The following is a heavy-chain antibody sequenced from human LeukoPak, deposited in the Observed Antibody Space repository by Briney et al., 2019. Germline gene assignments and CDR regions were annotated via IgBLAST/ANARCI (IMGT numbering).Heavy chain of an antibody. Sequence: SETLSLTCTVSVGSISSYYWSWIRQPPGKGLEWIGYIYYSGSTNYNPSLKSRVTISVDTSNNQFSLKLSSVTAADTAVYYCARAYGGPRYFDLWGRGTLVTVSS. D-gene: IGHD4-23*01. CDR1: VGSISSYY. J-gene: IGHJ2*01. CDR2: IYYSGST. CDR3: ARAYGGPRYFDL. V-gene: IGHV4-59*08.